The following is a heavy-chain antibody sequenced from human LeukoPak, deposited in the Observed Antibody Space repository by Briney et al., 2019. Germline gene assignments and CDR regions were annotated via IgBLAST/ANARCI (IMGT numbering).Heavy chain of an antibody. D-gene: IGHD2-2*01. CDR1: GGSISSSSCY. V-gene: IGHV4-39*01. CDR3: ARGIVGIVVVPAAAQTYYYYYMDV. Sequence: SETLSLTCTVSGGSISSSSCYWGWIRQPPGKGLEWIGSIYYSGSTYYNPSLKSRVTISVDTSKNQFSLKLSSVTAADTAVYYCARGIVGIVVVPAAAQTYYYYYMDVWGKGTTVTVSS. CDR2: IYYSGST. J-gene: IGHJ6*03.